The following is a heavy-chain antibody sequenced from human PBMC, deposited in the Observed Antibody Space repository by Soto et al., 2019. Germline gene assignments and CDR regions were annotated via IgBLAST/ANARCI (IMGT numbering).Heavy chain of an antibody. CDR2: IFYDGSRK. J-gene: IGHJ5*01. V-gene: IGHV3-33*01. Sequence: QVQLVESGGGVVQPGRSLKLSCAASGFTFSRYGMHWVRQAPGKGLEWVAVIFYDGSRKEYAASLKGRFTISRDNSKNPLYLEKNSLRAEGTAVYYCVREGSDHEGNWFDPLGQGTLVTVSS. CDR1: GFTFSRYG. D-gene: IGHD2-21*02. CDR3: VREGSDHEGNWFDP.